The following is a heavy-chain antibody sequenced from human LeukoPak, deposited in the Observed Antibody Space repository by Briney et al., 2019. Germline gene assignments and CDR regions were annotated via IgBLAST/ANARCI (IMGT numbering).Heavy chain of an antibody. CDR3: ARVYYYDNSGYGKDYFDY. V-gene: IGHV4-30-4*08. CDR2: IYYSGST. Sequence: SETLSLTCTVSGGSISSSSYYWGWIRQPPGKGLEWIGYIYYSGSTYYNPSLKSRVTISVDTSKNQLSLKLSSVTAADTAVYYCARVYYYDNSGYGKDYFDYWGQGTLVTVSS. D-gene: IGHD3-22*01. J-gene: IGHJ4*02. CDR1: GGSISSSSYY.